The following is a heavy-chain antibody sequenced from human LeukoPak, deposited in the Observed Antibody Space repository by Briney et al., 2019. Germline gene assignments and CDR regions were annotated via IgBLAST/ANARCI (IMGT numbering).Heavy chain of an antibody. J-gene: IGHJ4*02. CDR3: ARDHRYYDSSGYPAGLPRY. CDR1: GGSISSYY. Sequence: KPSGTLSLTCTVSGGSISSYYWSWVRQPPGKGLEWIGYIYYSGSTNYNPSLKSRVTISVDTSKNQFSLKLSSVTAADTALYHCARDHRYYDSSGYPAGLPRYWGQGTLVTVSS. V-gene: IGHV4-59*12. CDR2: IYYSGST. D-gene: IGHD3-22*01.